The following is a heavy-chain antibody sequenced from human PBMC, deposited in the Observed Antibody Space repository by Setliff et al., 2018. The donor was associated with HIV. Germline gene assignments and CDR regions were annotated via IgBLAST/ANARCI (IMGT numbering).Heavy chain of an antibody. D-gene: IGHD6-6*01. CDR2: IHYTGSN. CDR1: GGSFSGYY. V-gene: IGHV4-34*01. Sequence: SETLSLTCAVYGGSFSGYYWSWIRQPPGKGLEWIGYIHYTGSNFYNPSLTDRLTISVDTSKNQFSLKLSYVTAADTAVYYCARGGNSRAAWFDSWGQGTLVTVSS. J-gene: IGHJ5*01. CDR3: ARGGNSRAAWFDS.